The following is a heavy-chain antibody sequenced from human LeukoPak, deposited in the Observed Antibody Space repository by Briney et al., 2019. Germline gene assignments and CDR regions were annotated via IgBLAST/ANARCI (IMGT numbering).Heavy chain of an antibody. D-gene: IGHD6-13*01. CDR2: ISSSGSTI. Sequence: GGSLRLSCAASGFTFSSYEMNWVRQAPGKGLEWVSYISSSGSTIYYADSVKGRFTISRDNAKNSLYLQMNSLRAEDTAVYYCASEERIAAAGTDAFDIWGQGTMVTVSS. CDR1: GFTFSSYE. V-gene: IGHV3-48*03. CDR3: ASEERIAAAGTDAFDI. J-gene: IGHJ3*02.